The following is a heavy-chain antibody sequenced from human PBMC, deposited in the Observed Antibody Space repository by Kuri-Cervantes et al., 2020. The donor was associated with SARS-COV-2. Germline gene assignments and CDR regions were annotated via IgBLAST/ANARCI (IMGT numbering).Heavy chain of an antibody. CDR3: ARGTGYSYGYGYFDY. CDR2: IYYSGST. V-gene: IGHV4-59*08. J-gene: IGHJ4*02. D-gene: IGHD5-18*01. CDR1: GGSISSYY. Sequence: SETLSLTCTVSGGSISSYYWSWIRQPPGKGLEWIGYIYYSGSTNYNPSLKSQVTISVDTSKNQFSLKLSSVTAADTAVYYCARGTGYSYGYGYFDYWGQGTLVTVSS.